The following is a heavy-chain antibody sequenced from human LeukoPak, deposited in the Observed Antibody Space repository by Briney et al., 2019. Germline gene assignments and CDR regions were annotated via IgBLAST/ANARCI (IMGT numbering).Heavy chain of an antibody. Sequence: GASVKVSCKASGGTFSSYAISWVRQAPGQGLEWMGGIIPIFGTANYAQKFQGRVTITTDESTSTAYMELSSLRSEDTAAYYCARRRDCSSTSCYGGYNWFDPWGQGTLVTVSS. CDR1: GGTFSSYA. CDR2: IIPIFGTA. J-gene: IGHJ5*02. D-gene: IGHD2-2*01. CDR3: ARRRDCSSTSCYGGYNWFDP. V-gene: IGHV1-69*05.